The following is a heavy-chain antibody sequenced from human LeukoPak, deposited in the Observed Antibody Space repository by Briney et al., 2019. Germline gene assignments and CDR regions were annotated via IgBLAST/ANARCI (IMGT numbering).Heavy chain of an antibody. J-gene: IGHJ4*02. CDR1: GGSISSYY. V-gene: IGHV4-59*01. CDR2: IYYSGST. D-gene: IGHD5-24*01. Sequence: SEALSLTCTVSGGSISSYYWGGIRQPPGKGLVWSGYIYYSGSTNYNPSLKSRVTISVDTSKNQSSLKLSSVTAADTAVYYCARGVRRDGYNAFDYWGQGTLVTVSS. CDR3: ARGVRRDGYNAFDY.